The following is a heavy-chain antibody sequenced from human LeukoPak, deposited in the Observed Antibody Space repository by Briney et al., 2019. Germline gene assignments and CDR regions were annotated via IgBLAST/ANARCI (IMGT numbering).Heavy chain of an antibody. V-gene: IGHV4-34*01. D-gene: IGHD3-3*01. CDR1: GGSFSGYY. J-gene: IGHJ4*02. CDR2: INHSGST. Sequence: SETLSLTCAVYGGSFSGYYWSWIRQPPGKGLEWIGEINHSGSTNYNPSLKSRVTISVDTSKNQFSLKLSSVTAADTAVYYCARGGYDFWSGYSGPLDYWGQGTLVTVSS. CDR3: ARGGYDFWSGYSGPLDY.